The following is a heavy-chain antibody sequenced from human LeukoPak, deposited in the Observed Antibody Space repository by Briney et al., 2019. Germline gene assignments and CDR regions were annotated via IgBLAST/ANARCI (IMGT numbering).Heavy chain of an antibody. CDR3: AKAQPQWFSDY. J-gene: IGHJ4*02. CDR2: ISYDGSNK. D-gene: IGHD3-22*01. V-gene: IGHV3-30*18. Sequence: GRSLRLSCAASGFTFSSYGMHWVRQAPGKGLEWVAVISYDGSNKYYADSVKGRFTISRDNSKNTLYLQRNSLRAEDAAVYYCAKAQPQWFSDYWGQGTLVTVSS. CDR1: GFTFSSYG.